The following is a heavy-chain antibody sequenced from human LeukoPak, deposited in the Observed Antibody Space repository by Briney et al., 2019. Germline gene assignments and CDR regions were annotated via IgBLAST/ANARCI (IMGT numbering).Heavy chain of an antibody. Sequence: PGGSLRLSCAASGFTFDDYGMSWVRQAPGKGLEWVSGINWNGGITAYADSVKGRFTISRDNAKNSLYLQMNSLRAEDTAVYYCARGYYDSSGSSDYWGQGTLVTVSS. D-gene: IGHD3-22*01. CDR3: ARGYYDSSGSSDY. J-gene: IGHJ4*02. CDR2: INWNGGIT. V-gene: IGHV3-20*04. CDR1: GFTFDDYG.